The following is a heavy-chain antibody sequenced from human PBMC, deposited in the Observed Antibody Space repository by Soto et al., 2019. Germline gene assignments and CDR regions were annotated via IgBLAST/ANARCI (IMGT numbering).Heavy chain of an antibody. J-gene: IGHJ5*02. Sequence: SETLSLTCTVSGGSMSSYYWSWIRQPPGKGLEWIGYIYYSGSTIYNPSLKSRVTISVDTSRNQFSLKLSSVTAADTAVYYCARYGSGSSVWFDPWGQGTLVTVSS. CDR2: IYYSGST. D-gene: IGHD3-10*01. V-gene: IGHV4-59*01. CDR3: ARYGSGSSVWFDP. CDR1: GGSMSSYY.